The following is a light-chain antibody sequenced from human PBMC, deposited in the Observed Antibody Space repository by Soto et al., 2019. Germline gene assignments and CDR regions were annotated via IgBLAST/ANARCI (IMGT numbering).Light chain of an antibody. CDR1: SSDIGGYNY. CDR2: EVS. V-gene: IGLV2-14*01. Sequence: QSALTQPASVSGSPGQSITISCTGTSSDIGGYNYVSWYQQHPGKAPKFIIFEVSNRPSGVSNRFSGSKSGNTASLIISGLQAEDEDYYYCCSYSSSNTYVFGTGTKLTVL. J-gene: IGLJ1*01. CDR3: CSYSSSNTYV.